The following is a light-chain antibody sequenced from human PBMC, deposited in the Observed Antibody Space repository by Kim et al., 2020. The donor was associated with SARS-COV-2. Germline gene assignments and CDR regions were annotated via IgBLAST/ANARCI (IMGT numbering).Light chain of an antibody. J-gene: IGKJ4*01. V-gene: IGKV3-20*01. Sequence: PGERATLSCRASQSVSSHLLWWHQQKAGAARRLLIYGASRRAAGIPGRCSSGASATVFTLTSSRLEPEAVAVYYCQQDAGPPLTFGGGTRVDIK. CDR1: QSVSSHL. CDR2: GAS. CDR3: QQDAGPPLT.